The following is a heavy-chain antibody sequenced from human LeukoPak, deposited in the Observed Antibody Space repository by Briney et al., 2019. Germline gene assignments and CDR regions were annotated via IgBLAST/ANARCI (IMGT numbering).Heavy chain of an antibody. CDR2: INPNSGGT. CDR3: AREFIVVVPAAIENYFDY. J-gene: IGHJ4*02. V-gene: IGHV1-2*02. D-gene: IGHD2-2*02. CDR1: GYTFTGYY. Sequence: GASVKVSCKASGYTFTGYYMHWVRQAPGQGLEWMGWINPNSGGTNYAQKFQGRVTMTRDTSISTAHMELSRLRSDDTAVYYCAREFIVVVPAAIENYFDYWGQGTLVTVSS.